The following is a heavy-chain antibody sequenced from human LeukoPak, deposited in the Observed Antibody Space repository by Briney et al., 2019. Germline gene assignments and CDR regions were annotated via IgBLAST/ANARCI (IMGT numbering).Heavy chain of an antibody. CDR1: GGSISSSSYY. Sequence: SETLSLTCTVSGGSISSSSYYWGWIRQPPGKGLEWIGSIYYSGSTYYNPSLKSRVTISVDTSKNQFSLKLSSVTAADTAVYYCARVVVAAKVYYYYYYMDVWGKGTTVIISS. CDR2: IYYSGST. V-gene: IGHV4-39*01. CDR3: ARVVVAAKVYYYYYYMDV. J-gene: IGHJ6*03. D-gene: IGHD2-15*01.